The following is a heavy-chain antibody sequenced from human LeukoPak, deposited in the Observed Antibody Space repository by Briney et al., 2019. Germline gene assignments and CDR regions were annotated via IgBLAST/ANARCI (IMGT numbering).Heavy chain of an antibody. CDR3: ARSPYSSSWYYYYYGMDV. J-gene: IGHJ6*02. V-gene: IGHV1-8*01. D-gene: IGHD6-13*01. Sequence: GASVEVSCKASGYTFTSYDINWVRQATGQGLEWMGWMNPNSGNTGYAQKFQGRVTMTRNTSISTAYMELSSLRSEDTAVYYCARSPYSSSWYYYYYGMDVWGQGTTVTVSS. CDR1: GYTFTSYD. CDR2: MNPNSGNT.